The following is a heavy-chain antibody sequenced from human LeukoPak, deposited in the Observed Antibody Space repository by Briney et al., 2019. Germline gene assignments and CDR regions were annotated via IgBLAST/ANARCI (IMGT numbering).Heavy chain of an antibody. J-gene: IGHJ2*01. Sequence: GGFLRLSCEASGFSFNSYDMHWVRQVTGKGLEWVSAIGTGGDTYYADFVKGRFTISRENAKKSFYLEMNCLSAGDTAVYYCARDRGYDFWSGSFDLWGRGTLVTVSS. CDR2: IGTGGDT. CDR3: ARDRGYDFWSGSFDL. V-gene: IGHV3-13*01. D-gene: IGHD3-3*01. CDR1: GFSFNSYD.